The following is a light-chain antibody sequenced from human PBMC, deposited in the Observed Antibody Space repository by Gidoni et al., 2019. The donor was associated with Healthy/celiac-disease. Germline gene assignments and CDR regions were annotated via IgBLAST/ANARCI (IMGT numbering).Light chain of an antibody. J-gene: IGKJ2*01. V-gene: IGKV3-15*01. CDR3: QQYNNWPPYT. CDR1: QSVSSN. Sequence: DIVMTQSPATLSVSPGERATLSCRASQSVSSNLAWYQQKPGQAPRLLIYGASTRATGIPARFSGSGSGTEFTLTISSLQSEDFAVYYCQQYNNWPPYTCGQGTKLEIK. CDR2: GAS.